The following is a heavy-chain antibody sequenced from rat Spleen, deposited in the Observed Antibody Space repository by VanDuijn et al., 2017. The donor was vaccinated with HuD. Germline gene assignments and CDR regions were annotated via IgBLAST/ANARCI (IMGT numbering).Heavy chain of an antibody. CDR2: MWSGGGT. CDR3: ARADVAGLSTDGI. D-gene: IGHD1-2*01. V-gene: IGHV2-64*01. CDR1: GFSLTAYN. Sequence: QVQLKETGPDLVQLTQTLSITCTVSGFSLTAYNVHWVRQPPGKGLEWMGAMWSGGGTGYNSSFKSRLSFSRDTSKSQIYLKINSLQTEDTATYFCARADVAGLSTDGIWGQGIMVTVSS. J-gene: IGHJ2*01.